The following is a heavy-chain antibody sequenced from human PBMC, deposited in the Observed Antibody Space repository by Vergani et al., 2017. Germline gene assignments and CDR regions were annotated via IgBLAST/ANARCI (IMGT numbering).Heavy chain of an antibody. CDR3: VKVWGCSSTSCLDYFDY. CDR2: ISSNGGST. Sequence: EVQLVESGGGLVQPGRSLRLSCSASGFTFSSYAMHWVRQAPGKGLEYVSAISSNGGSTYYADSVKGRFTISRDNSKNTLYLQMSSLRAEDTAVYYCVKVWGCSSTSCLDYFDYWGQGTLVTVSS. D-gene: IGHD2-2*01. J-gene: IGHJ4*02. CDR1: GFTFSSYA. V-gene: IGHV3-64D*06.